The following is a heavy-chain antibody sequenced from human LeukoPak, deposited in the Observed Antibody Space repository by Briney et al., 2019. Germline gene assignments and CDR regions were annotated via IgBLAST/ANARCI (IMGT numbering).Heavy chain of an antibody. Sequence: PGGSLRLSCAASGFTVSSNYMNWVRQAPGKGLEWVSVIYSGGSTYYADSVKGRFTISRDNSKNTLYLQMNSLRAEDTAVYYCANPFAAAAPPAYAFDIWGQGTMVTVSS. J-gene: IGHJ3*02. V-gene: IGHV3-53*05. CDR3: ANPFAAAAPPAYAFDI. CDR1: GFTVSSNY. CDR2: IYSGGST. D-gene: IGHD6-13*01.